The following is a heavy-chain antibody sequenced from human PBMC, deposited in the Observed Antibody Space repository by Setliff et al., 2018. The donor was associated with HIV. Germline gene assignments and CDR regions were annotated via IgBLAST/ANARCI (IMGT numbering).Heavy chain of an antibody. V-gene: IGHV1-69*13. CDR3: AIGTEYNYGRRAFDI. Sequence: SVKVSCKAYGGTFSSHAINWVRQAPGQGLEWMGGIIPKFGTANYAQKFQGRVTITADESTSKVSMELSILRSEDTAVYYCAIGTEYNYGRRAFDIWGRGTVVTVS. D-gene: IGHD5-18*01. J-gene: IGHJ3*02. CDR1: GGTFSSHA. CDR2: IIPKFGTA.